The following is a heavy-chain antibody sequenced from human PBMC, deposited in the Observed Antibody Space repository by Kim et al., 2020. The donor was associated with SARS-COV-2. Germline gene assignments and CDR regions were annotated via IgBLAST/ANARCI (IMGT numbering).Heavy chain of an antibody. CDR3: AKDPSDYGRYYYGMDV. CDR1: GFTFSSYA. Sequence: GGSLRLSCAASGFTFSSYAMSWVRQAPGKGLEWVSAISGSGGSTNYADSVKGRFTISRDNSKNTLYLQMNSLRAEDTAVYYCAKDPSDYGRYYYGMDVWGQGSTLTVSS. CDR2: ISGSGGST. J-gene: IGHJ6*02. V-gene: IGHV3-23*01. D-gene: IGHD4-17*01.